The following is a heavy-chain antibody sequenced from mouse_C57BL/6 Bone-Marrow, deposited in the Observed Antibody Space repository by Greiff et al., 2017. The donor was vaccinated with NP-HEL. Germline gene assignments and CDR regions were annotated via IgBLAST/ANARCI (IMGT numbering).Heavy chain of an antibody. J-gene: IGHJ2*01. CDR1: GFTFSSYA. CDR2: ISDGGSYT. V-gene: IGHV5-4*01. Sequence: EVHLVESGGGLVKPGGSLKLSCAASGFTFSSYAMSWVRQTPEKRLEWVATISDGGSYTYYPDNVKGRFTISRDNAKNNLYLQMSHLKSEDTAMYYCARDTTKDYWGQGTTLTVSS. CDR3: ARDTTKDY. D-gene: IGHD1-1*01.